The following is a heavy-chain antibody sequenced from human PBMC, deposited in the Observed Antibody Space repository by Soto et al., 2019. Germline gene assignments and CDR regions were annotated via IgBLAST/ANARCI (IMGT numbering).Heavy chain of an antibody. Sequence: EASVKVSCKASGGTFSSYAISWVRQAPGQGLEWMGGIIPIFGTANYAQKFQGRVTITADESTSTAYMELSSLRSEDTAVYYCARTEVAVTTHYYYGMDVWGQGTTVTVSS. CDR1: GGTFSSYA. D-gene: IGHD4-4*01. J-gene: IGHJ6*02. V-gene: IGHV1-69*13. CDR2: IIPIFGTA. CDR3: ARTEVAVTTHYYYGMDV.